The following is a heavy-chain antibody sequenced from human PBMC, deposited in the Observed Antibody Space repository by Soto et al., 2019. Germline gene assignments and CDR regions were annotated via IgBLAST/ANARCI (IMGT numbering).Heavy chain of an antibody. V-gene: IGHV1-3*01. CDR1: GYTFTSYA. CDR3: ARDSLVYCSSTSWYNYYYYGRDV. CDR2: INAGNGNT. D-gene: IGHD2-2*02. J-gene: IGHJ6*02. Sequence: ASVKFSCKSSGYTFTSYAMHWVRQAPGQRLEWMGWINAGNGNTKYSQKFQGRVTITRDTSASTAYMELSSLRSEATAVYYCARDSLVYCSSTSWYNYYYYGRDVWGQGNTGTLSS.